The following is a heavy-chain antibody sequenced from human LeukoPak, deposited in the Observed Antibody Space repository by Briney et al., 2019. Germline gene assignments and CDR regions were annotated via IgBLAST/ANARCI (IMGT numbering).Heavy chain of an antibody. D-gene: IGHD2-2*01. Sequence: ASVKVSCKASGYTFTSYGMSWVRQAPGQGLEWMGWISAYNGNTNYAQKLQGRVTMTTDTSTSTAYMELRSLRSDDTAVYYCARDGCSSTSCYESDDYWGQGTLVTVSS. CDR3: ARDGCSSTSCYESDDY. J-gene: IGHJ4*02. CDR1: GYTFTSYG. CDR2: ISAYNGNT. V-gene: IGHV1-18*01.